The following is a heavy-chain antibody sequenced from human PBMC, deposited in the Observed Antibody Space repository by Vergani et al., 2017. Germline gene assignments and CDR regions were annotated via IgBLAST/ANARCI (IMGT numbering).Heavy chain of an antibody. CDR2: VYYTGST. CDR1: GAAIKDFY. Sequence: QVQLQESGPGLVKPSETLSLTCTVSGAAIKDFYWSWFRQPPGKGLEWIGYVYYTGSTTYNPSLKSRVTISVDTSNNQFSLRMTSLTAADTAIYYCARQKDYCMDVWGKGTTVTVS. J-gene: IGHJ6*03. V-gene: IGHV4-59*01. CDR3: ARQKDYCMDV.